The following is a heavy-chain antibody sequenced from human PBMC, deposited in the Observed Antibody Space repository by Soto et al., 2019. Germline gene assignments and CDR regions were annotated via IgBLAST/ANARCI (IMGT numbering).Heavy chain of an antibody. CDR2: INHGGST. V-gene: IGHV4-34*01. Sequence: QVQLQQWGAGLLKPSETLSLTCAVYSASLSGYYWSWIRQPPGKGLEWIGEINHGGSTNYNPSLTSRATLSVDTSKNQFSLNLASVTAADTAVYYCARRPDGFDYWGQGTLVTVSS. J-gene: IGHJ4*02. CDR1: SASLSGYY. CDR3: ARRPDGFDY.